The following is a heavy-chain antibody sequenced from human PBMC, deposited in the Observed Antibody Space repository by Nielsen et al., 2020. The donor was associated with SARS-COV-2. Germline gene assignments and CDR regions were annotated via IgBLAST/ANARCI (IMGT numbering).Heavy chain of an antibody. CDR2: ISYDGSNK. CDR3: AKDGAHPGRSYYYYYYMDV. J-gene: IGHJ6*03. V-gene: IGHV3-33*05. D-gene: IGHD3-16*01. CDR1: GFTFSSYG. Sequence: GASLKISCAASGFTFSSYGMHWVRQAPGKGLEWVAVISYDGSNKYYADSVKGRFTISRDNSKNTLYLQMNSLRAEDTAVYYCAKDGAHPGRSYYYYYYMDVWGKGTTVTVSS.